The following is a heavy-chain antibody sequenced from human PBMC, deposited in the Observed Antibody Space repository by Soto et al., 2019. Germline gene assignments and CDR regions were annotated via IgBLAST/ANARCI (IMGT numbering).Heavy chain of an antibody. Sequence: SVKVSCKVSGGVFRRYAISWVRQAPGQGLEWLGGIVPIFGTTNYAQKFQGRVTIVADESTSTAYMDLSSLRSDDTAVYYCARPDDGSYHSYHHYYCALDVWGQGTTVTVSS. V-gene: IGHV1-69*13. CDR1: GGVFRRYA. D-gene: IGHD3-16*02. J-gene: IGHJ6*02. CDR3: ARPDDGSYHSYHHYYCALDV. CDR2: IVPIFGTT.